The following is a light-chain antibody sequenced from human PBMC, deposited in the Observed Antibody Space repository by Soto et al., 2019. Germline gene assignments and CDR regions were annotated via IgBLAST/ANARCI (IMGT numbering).Light chain of an antibody. J-gene: IGKJ3*01. CDR1: QDSNTF. Sequence: IQVTQSPPSLSASVGDRVTVTCQASQDSNTFLNWFQQRPGEAPKLLIYDTSNLEPGVPSRFSGRQSGRDFIVSISSLQPEYVGTYYCQQADKLPDFTFSPVTKVTI. CDR2: DTS. V-gene: IGKV1-33*01. CDR3: QQADKLPDFT.